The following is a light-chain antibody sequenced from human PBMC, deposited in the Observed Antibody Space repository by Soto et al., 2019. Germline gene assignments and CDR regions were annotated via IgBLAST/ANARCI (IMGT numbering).Light chain of an antibody. CDR3: QQYDTSLT. J-gene: IGKJ4*01. CDR2: DAS. CDR1: QDISNY. Sequence: DIQMTQSPSSLSASVGDRVTITCQASQDISNYLNWYQQKPGKAPKLLIYDASNLETGVPSRFSGSGSGTDFTFTISSLQAEDIATYYCQQYDTSLTFGGGTKVEIK. V-gene: IGKV1-33*01.